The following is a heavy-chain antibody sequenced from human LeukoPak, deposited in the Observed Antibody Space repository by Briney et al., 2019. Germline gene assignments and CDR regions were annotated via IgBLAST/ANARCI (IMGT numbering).Heavy chain of an antibody. J-gene: IGHJ4*02. CDR1: GFXFSSYA. D-gene: IGHD3-16*02. Sequence: GGSLRLSCAASGFXFSSYAMSWVRQAPGKGLEWVSAISGSGGSTYYADSVKGRFTISRHNSKNTLYLQMNSLRAEDTAVYYCARSWGSYRYFDYWGQGTLVTVSS. CDR3: ARSWGSYRYFDY. CDR2: ISGSGGST. V-gene: IGHV3-23*01.